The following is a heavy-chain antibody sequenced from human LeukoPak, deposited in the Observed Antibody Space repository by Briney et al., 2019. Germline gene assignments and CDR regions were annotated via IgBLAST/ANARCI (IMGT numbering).Heavy chain of an antibody. CDR2: ISGSGGST. CDR1: GFTFSSYA. J-gene: IGHJ6*02. Sequence: GGSLRLSCAASGFTFSSYAMSWVRQAPGKGLEWVSAISGSGGSTYYADSVKGRFTISRDNSKNTLYLQMNSLRAEDTAVYYCAKDGGKDGRANTDYYGMDVWGQGTTVTVSS. D-gene: IGHD4-23*01. V-gene: IGHV3-23*01. CDR3: AKDGGKDGRANTDYYGMDV.